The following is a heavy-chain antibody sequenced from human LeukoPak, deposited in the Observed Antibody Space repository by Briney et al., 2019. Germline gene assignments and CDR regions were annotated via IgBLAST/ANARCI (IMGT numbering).Heavy chain of an antibody. V-gene: IGHV3-30-3*01. CDR2: LSYDGSNK. J-gene: IGHJ6*02. CDR3: ARDLGRTTLVVGVPYYYYYGMDV. CDR1: GFTFSSYA. D-gene: IGHD2-15*01. Sequence: PGGSLRLSCAVSGFTFSSYAMHWVRQAPGKGLEWVAVLSYDGSNKYYAESVKGRFTVSRDNSKKTLHLQMNSLRTEDTAVYYCARDLGRTTLVVGVPYYYYYGMDVWGQGTTVTVSS.